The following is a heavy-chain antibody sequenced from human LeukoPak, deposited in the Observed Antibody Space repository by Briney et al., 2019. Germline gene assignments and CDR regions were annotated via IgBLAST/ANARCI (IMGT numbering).Heavy chain of an antibody. Sequence: ASVKVSCKASGYTFTSYGISWVRQAPGQGLEWMGWISAYNGNTNYAQKLQGRVTMTTDTSTSTAYMGLRSLRSDDTAVYYCARDWVAAAGTHYYYGMDVWGKGTTVTVSS. J-gene: IGHJ6*04. D-gene: IGHD6-13*01. V-gene: IGHV1-18*04. CDR2: ISAYNGNT. CDR3: ARDWVAAAGTHYYYGMDV. CDR1: GYTFTSYG.